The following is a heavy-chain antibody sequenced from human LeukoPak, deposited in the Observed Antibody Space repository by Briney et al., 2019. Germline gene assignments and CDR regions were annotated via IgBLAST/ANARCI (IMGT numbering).Heavy chain of an antibody. CDR2: ISAYNGNT. CDR1: GYTFSSYG. V-gene: IGHV1-18*01. J-gene: IGHJ4*02. CDR3: ARDYFGTPPLDY. D-gene: IGHD3-10*01. Sequence: ASVKVSCKASGYTFSSYGFSWVRQAPGQGLEWMGWISAYNGNTNYAQKLQGRVAMTTDTSTSTACMELRSLRSDDTAVYYCARDYFGTPPLDYWGQGTLVTVSS.